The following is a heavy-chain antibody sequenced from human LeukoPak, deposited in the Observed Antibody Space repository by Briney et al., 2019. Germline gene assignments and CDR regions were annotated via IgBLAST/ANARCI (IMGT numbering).Heavy chain of an antibody. CDR2: IYYSGST. D-gene: IGHD1-7*01. CDR1: GGSIGSYY. CDR3: ARTKLRDNAFDI. J-gene: IGHJ3*02. V-gene: IGHV4-59*08. Sequence: PSETLSLTCTVSGGSIGSYYWSWIRQPPGKGLEWIGYIYYSGSTNYNPSLKSRVTISVDTSKNQFSLKLSSVTAADTAVYYCARTKLRDNAFDIWGQGTMVTVSS.